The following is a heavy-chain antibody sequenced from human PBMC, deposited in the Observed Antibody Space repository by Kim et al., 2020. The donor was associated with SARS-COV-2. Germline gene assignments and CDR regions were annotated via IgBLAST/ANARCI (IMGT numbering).Heavy chain of an antibody. Sequence: GGSLRLSCAASGFTFSSYGMSWVRQAPGKGLEWVAVISCSGGSTYYADSVKGRFTISRDNSKNTLYLQMNSLRAEDTAVYYCAKAELVAAATSYYYYYYGMDVWGQGTTVTVSS. D-gene: IGHD2-15*01. CDR1: GFTFSSYG. CDR3: AKAELVAAATSYYYYYYGMDV. J-gene: IGHJ6*02. CDR2: ISCSGGST. V-gene: IGHV3-23*01.